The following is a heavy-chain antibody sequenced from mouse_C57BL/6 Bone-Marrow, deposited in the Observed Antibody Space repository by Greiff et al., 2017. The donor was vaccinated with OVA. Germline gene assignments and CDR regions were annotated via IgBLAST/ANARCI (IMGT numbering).Heavy chain of an antibody. V-gene: IGHV5-9*01. J-gene: IGHJ3*01. Sequence: EVQRVESGGGLVKPGGSLKLSCAASGFTFSSYTMSWVRQTPEKRLEWVATISGGGGNTYYPDSVKGRFTISRDNAKNTLYLQMSSLRSEDTALYYCARSCYYYGSSPAWFAYWGQGTLVTVSA. D-gene: IGHD1-1*01. CDR3: ARSCYYYGSSPAWFAY. CDR2: ISGGGGNT. CDR1: GFTFSSYT.